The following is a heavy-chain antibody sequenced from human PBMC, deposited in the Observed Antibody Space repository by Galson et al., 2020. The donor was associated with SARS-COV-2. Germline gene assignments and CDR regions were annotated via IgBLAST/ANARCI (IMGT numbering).Heavy chain of an antibody. CDR3: ARDRNSGWAFYFYGMDV. CDR1: GFSVSNNY. CDR2: VYEGGNT. J-gene: IGHJ6*02. D-gene: IGHD6-19*01. Sequence: GGSLRLSCEVSGFSVSNNYMTWVRQAPGKGLEWVASVYEGGNTYSADSVKGRFSISRDSFKNTIFLQMNNLRAEDTGVYYCARDRNSGWAFYFYGMDVWGPGTTVTVSS. V-gene: IGHV3-66*01.